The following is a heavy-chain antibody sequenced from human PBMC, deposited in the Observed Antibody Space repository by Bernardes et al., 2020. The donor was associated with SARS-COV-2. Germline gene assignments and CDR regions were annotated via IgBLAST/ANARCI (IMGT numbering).Heavy chain of an antibody. CDR2: INPNICGT. D-gene: IGHD3-22*01. CDR1: GYSFTGSF. V-gene: IGHV1-2*02. Sequence: ASVKVPCLASGYSFTGSFLLRVRQAPGHGLEWMRWINPNICGTYYAQNFQRRVTMSSDPSISAANMELSRLRSDDTAVYYCSRDLSDSYDSSGYQGDYWGQGTLITVSS. CDR3: SRDLSDSYDSSGYQGDY. J-gene: IGHJ4*02.